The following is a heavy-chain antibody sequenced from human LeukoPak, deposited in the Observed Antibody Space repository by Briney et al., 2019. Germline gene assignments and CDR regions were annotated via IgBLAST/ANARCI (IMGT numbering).Heavy chain of an antibody. CDR2: ISGGGGST. J-gene: IGHJ4*02. CDR1: GFTFSSYV. V-gene: IGHV3-23*01. D-gene: IGHD1-26*01. Sequence: GGSLRLSCAASGFTFSSYVMSWVRQAPGRGLEWVSVISGGGGSTYYSDSVKGRFTISRDNSKNTLYLQMNSLRADDTAIYYCASALGGQGGHWGQGTLVTVSS. CDR3: ASALGGQGGH.